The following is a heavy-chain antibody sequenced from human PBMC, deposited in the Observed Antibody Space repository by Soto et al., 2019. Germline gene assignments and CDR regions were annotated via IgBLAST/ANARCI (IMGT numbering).Heavy chain of an antibody. J-gene: IGHJ4*02. Sequence: ASVKVSCKSSGGTFSSFINYPINWVRQAPGQGPEWMGGIVPNVGTVNYAQKFRGKVTITADKSTGTAYMELSSLRSEDTALYYCARRDTSGFLRYFDNWGQGTQVTVSS. CDR2: IVPNVGTV. V-gene: IGHV1-69*06. D-gene: IGHD3-3*01. CDR3: ARRDTSGFLRYFDN. CDR1: GGTFSSFINYP.